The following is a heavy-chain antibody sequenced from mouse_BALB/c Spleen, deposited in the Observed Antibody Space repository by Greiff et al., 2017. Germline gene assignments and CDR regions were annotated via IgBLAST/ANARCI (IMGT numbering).Heavy chain of an antibody. V-gene: IGHV3-6*02. Sequence: EVKLVESGPGLVKPSQSLSLTCSVTGYSITSGYYWNWIRQFPGNKLEWMGYISYDGSNNYNPSLKNRISITRDTSKNQFFLKLNSVTTEDTATYYCARGGRYDYDRYFDVWGAGTTVTVSS. CDR1: GYSITSGYY. D-gene: IGHD2-4*01. J-gene: IGHJ1*01. CDR2: ISYDGSN. CDR3: ARGGRYDYDRYFDV.